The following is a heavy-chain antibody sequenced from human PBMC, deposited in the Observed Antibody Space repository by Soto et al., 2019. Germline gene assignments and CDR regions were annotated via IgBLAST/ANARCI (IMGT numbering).Heavy chain of an antibody. CDR2: ISAYNGNT. Sequence: KVSCKASGYTFTSYGISWVRQAPGQGLEWMGWISAYNGNTNYAQKLQGRVTMTTDTSTSTAYMELRSMRSDDTAVYYCARGYRYGWYDDFEIWGQGTMVTVSS. J-gene: IGHJ3*02. CDR3: ARGYRYGWYDDFEI. CDR1: GYTFTSYG. D-gene: IGHD5-18*01. V-gene: IGHV1-18*01.